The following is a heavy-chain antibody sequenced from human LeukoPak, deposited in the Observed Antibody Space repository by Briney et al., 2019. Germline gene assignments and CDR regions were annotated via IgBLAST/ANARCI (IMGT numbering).Heavy chain of an antibody. J-gene: IGHJ4*02. V-gene: IGHV4-59*01. CDR1: GGSISSYY. D-gene: IGHD3-16*01. CDR3: ARVLYDYVWGSYLWYFDY. Sequence: SETLSLTCTVSGGSISSYYWSWIRQPPGKGLEWIGYIYYSGCTNYNPSLKSRVTISVDTSKNQFSLKLSSVTAADTAVYYCARVLYDYVWGSYLWYFDYWGQGTLVTVSS. CDR2: IYYSGCT.